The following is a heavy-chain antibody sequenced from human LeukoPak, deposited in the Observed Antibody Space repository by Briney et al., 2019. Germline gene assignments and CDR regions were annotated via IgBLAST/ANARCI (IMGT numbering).Heavy chain of an antibody. J-gene: IGHJ4*02. CDR1: GFTFSSYA. CDR2: ISGSGGGT. D-gene: IGHD3-10*01. V-gene: IGHV3-23*01. Sequence: GGSLRLSCAASGFTFSSYAMSWVRQAPGKGLEWVSAISGSGGGTYYADSVKGRFTISRDNSKNTLYLQMNSLRAEDTAVYYCAKYAVNGLWFGELLYWGQGTLVTVSS. CDR3: AKYAVNGLWFGELLY.